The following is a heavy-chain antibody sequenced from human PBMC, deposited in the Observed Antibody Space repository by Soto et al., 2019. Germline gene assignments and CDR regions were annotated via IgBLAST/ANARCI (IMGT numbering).Heavy chain of an antibody. D-gene: IGHD3-10*01. CDR1: GFTFGDYA. Sequence: EVQLVESGGGLVKPGRSLRLSCTASGFTFGDYAMSWFRQAPGKGLEWVGFIRSKAYGGTTEYAASVKGRFTISRDDSKSIAYLQMNSLKTEDTAVYYCTRDHYYGSGPFDYWGQGTLVTVSS. CDR3: TRDHYYGSGPFDY. CDR2: IRSKAYGGTT. J-gene: IGHJ4*02. V-gene: IGHV3-49*05.